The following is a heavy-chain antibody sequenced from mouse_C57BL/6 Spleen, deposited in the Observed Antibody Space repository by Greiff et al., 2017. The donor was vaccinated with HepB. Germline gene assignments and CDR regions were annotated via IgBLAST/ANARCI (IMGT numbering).Heavy chain of an antibody. J-gene: IGHJ3*01. CDR3: TTENYYGSVAY. CDR2: IDPENGDT. V-gene: IGHV14-4*01. CDR1: GFNIKDDY. D-gene: IGHD1-1*01. Sequence: EVQLQQSGAELVRPGASVKLSCTASGFNIKDDYMHWVKQRPEQGLEWIGWIDPENGDTEYASKFQGKATITADTSSNTAYLQLSSLTSEDTAVYYCTTENYYGSVAYWGQGTPVTVSA.